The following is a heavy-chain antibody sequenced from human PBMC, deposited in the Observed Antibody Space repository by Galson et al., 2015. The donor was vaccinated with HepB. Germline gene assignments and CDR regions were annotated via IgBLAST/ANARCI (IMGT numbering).Heavy chain of an antibody. J-gene: IGHJ5*02. CDR1: GYSFTSYW. Sequence: QSGAEVKKPGESLKISCKGSGYSFTSYWIGWVRQMPGKGLEWMGIIYPGDSDTRYSPSFQGQVTISADKSISTAYLQWSSLKASDTAMYYCARHALIAAAGSNWFDPWGQGTLVTVSS. V-gene: IGHV5-51*01. CDR3: ARHALIAAAGSNWFDP. D-gene: IGHD6-13*01. CDR2: IYPGDSDT.